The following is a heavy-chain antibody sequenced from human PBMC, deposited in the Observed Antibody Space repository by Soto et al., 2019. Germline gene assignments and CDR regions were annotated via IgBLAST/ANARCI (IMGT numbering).Heavy chain of an antibody. Sequence: ASVKVSCKASGYDFTAYAINWVRQASGQGLEWMGWMNPINGATGSARRFQGRVSMTRNTATATAYLELTSLRSDDSAVYYCGRGPSPRAPAGGTPYYYAMDVWG. J-gene: IGHJ6*02. CDR2: MNPINGAT. CDR1: GYDFTAYA. V-gene: IGHV1-8*02. CDR3: GRGPSPRAPAGGTPYYYAMDV. D-gene: IGHD6-13*01.